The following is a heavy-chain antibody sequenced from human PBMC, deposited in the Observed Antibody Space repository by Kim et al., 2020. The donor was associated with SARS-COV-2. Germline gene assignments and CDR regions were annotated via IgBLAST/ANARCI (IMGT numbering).Heavy chain of an antibody. CDR1: GYSFTSYW. Sequence: GESLKISCKGSGYSFTSYWISWVRQMPGKGLEWMGRIDPSDSYTNYSPSFQGHVTISADKSISTAYLQWSSLKASDTAMYYCARRPVGYDSSGYYFDYWGQGTLVTVSS. D-gene: IGHD3-22*01. V-gene: IGHV5-10-1*01. CDR2: IDPSDSYT. J-gene: IGHJ4*02. CDR3: ARRPVGYDSSGYYFDY.